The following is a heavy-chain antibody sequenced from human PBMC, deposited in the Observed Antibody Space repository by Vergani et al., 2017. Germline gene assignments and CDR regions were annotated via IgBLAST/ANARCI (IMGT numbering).Heavy chain of an antibody. J-gene: IGHJ6*02. V-gene: IGHV5-51*01. CDR3: ARHSGAASQRPISHYYCMDG. D-gene: IGHD6-25*01. CDR2: IYPGDSDT. Sequence: EVQLVQSGAEVKKPGESLKISCKGSGYSFTSYWIGWVRQMPGKGLEWMGSIYPGDSDTSYSPSFQGQVTISADKSLSTAYLQWSSLKASDTAMYYCARHSGAASQRPISHYYCMDGWGQGTMVTVSS. CDR1: GYSFTSYW.